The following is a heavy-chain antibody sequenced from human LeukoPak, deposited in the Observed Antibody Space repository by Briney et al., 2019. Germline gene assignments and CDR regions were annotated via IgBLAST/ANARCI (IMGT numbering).Heavy chain of an antibody. CDR3: AKDPNYYDSSGYYGAYYYYYMDV. V-gene: IGHV3-33*06. D-gene: IGHD3-22*01. J-gene: IGHJ6*03. CDR1: GFTFSSYG. Sequence: GRSLRLSCAASGFTFSSYGMHWVRQAPGKGLEWVAVIWYDGSNKYYADSVKGRFTISRDNSKNTLYLQMNSPRAEDTAVYYCAKDPNYYDSSGYYGAYYYYYMDVWGKGTTVTVSS. CDR2: IWYDGSNK.